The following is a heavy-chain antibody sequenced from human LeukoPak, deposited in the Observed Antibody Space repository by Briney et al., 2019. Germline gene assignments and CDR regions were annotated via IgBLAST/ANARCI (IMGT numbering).Heavy chain of an antibody. CDR3: AKGTMVRGVKAWYNWFDP. CDR2: ISWNSGSI. CDR1: GFTFDDYA. Sequence: GGSLRLSCAASGFTFDDYAMHWVRQAPGKGLEWVSGISWNSGSIGYADSVKGRFTISRDNAKNSLYLQMNSLRAEDTALYYCAKGTMVRGVKAWYNWFDPWGQGTLVTVSS. J-gene: IGHJ5*02. D-gene: IGHD3-10*01. V-gene: IGHV3-9*01.